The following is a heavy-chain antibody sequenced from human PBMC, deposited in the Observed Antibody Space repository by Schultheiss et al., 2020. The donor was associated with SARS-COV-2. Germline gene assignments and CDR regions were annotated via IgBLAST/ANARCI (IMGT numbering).Heavy chain of an antibody. V-gene: IGHV4-61*08. D-gene: IGHD2-2*01. CDR1: GGSISSGGYS. CDR2: IYYSGST. J-gene: IGHJ3*02. CDR3: ASRKGYCSSTSCYGDAFDI. Sequence: SETLSLTCAVSGGSISSGGYSWSWIRQPPGKGLEWIGYIYYSGSTNYNPSLKSRVTISVDTSKNQFSLKLSSVTAADTAVYYCASRKGYCSSTSCYGDAFDIWGQGTMVTVSS.